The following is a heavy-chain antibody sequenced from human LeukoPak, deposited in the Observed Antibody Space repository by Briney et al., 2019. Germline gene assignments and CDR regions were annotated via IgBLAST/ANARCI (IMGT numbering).Heavy chain of an antibody. CDR2: TRGKRAGGTT. D-gene: IGHD2/OR15-2a*01. Sequence: KTGGTLRLFNTLAAVTFSDAWKTRVRQAPCKRQDWVGRTRGKRAGGTTDYGTAMKGRFTISRDESKNSIYLQLNRLKTEDTAVYYCGWEYLGGIHVWGQGTTVTVSS. V-gene: IGHV3-15*01. CDR3: GWEYLGGIHV. J-gene: IGHJ6*02. CDR1: AVTFSDAW.